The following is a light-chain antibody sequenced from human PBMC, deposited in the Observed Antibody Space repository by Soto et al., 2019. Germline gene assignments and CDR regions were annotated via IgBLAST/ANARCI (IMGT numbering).Light chain of an antibody. J-gene: IGKJ4*01. CDR2: AAS. V-gene: IGKV1-27*01. CDR3: QKYNSAPLT. Sequence: DIQVTQSPSSLSASLGDRVTITCRANQAIGVYLAWFQQQPGKVPKLLIYAASALQSGVPSRFSGSGTWTNFPLTISSLQPEDIATYYCQKYNSAPLTFGGGTKVEI. CDR1: QAIGVY.